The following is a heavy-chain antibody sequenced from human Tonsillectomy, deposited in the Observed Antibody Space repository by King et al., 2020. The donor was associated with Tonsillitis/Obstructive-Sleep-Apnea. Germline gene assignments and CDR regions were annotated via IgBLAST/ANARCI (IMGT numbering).Heavy chain of an antibody. D-gene: IGHD3-22*01. J-gene: IGHJ2*01. CDR2: IYPDDSDS. Sequence: VQLVESGAEVKKPGESLKISCQGSGYSFTNHWIGWVRQMPGKGLEWMGIIYPDDSDSRYSTSFQGQVTFSAGKSINTVYLQWGSLKTSDTAIYFCARDSRSVVDNWYFDLWGRGTLVTVSS. V-gene: IGHV5-51*03. CDR1: GYSFTNHW. CDR3: ARDSRSVVDNWYFDL.